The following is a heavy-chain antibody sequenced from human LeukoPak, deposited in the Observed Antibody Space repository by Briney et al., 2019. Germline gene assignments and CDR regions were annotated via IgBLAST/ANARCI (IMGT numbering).Heavy chain of an antibody. CDR2: IYYSGST. CDR1: GGSISSYY. V-gene: IGHV4-59*01. D-gene: IGHD6-13*01. CDR3: ARDRPIAAAVDYYGMDV. Sequence: PSETLSLTCTVSGGSISSYYWSWIRQPPGKGLEWIGYIYYSGSTNYNPSLKSRVTISVDTSKNQSSLKLSSVTAADTAVYYCARDRPIAAAVDYYGMDVWGQGTTVTVSS. J-gene: IGHJ6*02.